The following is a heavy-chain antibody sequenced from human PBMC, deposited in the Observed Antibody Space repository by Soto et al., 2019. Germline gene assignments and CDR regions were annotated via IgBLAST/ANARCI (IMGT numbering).Heavy chain of an antibody. D-gene: IGHD3-22*01. J-gene: IGHJ3*02. Sequence: PGWSLRLACAACGFTFRSYAMSGVRQDPGKGLEWVSAISGSGGSTYYADSVKGRFTFSRDNSKNTLYLQMNSLRAEDTAVYYCAKSAGGYYYDSSGYYLDAFDTWGQGTMVTVSS. CDR2: ISGSGGST. CDR1: GFTFRSYA. V-gene: IGHV3-23*01. CDR3: AKSAGGYYYDSSGYYLDAFDT.